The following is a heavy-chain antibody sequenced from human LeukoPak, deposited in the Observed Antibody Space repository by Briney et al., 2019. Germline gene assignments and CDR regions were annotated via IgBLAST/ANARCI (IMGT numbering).Heavy chain of an antibody. Sequence: SETLSLTCTASDDSISRDFWTWIRQPPGKGLEWIGYIYYSGSTNYNPSLKSRLTISVDTSKNQFSLKLSSVTAADTAVYYCAREVTLNAFDIWGQGTMVTVSS. D-gene: IGHD2-21*02. J-gene: IGHJ3*02. CDR3: AREVTLNAFDI. V-gene: IGHV4-59*01. CDR2: IYYSGST. CDR1: DDSISRDF.